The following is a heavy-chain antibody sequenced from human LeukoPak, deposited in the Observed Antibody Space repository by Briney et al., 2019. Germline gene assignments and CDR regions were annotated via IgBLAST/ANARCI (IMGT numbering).Heavy chain of an antibody. D-gene: IGHD3-16*01. Sequence: SETLSLTCAVYGGSFSGYYWSWIRQPPGKGLEWIGEINHSGSTNYNPSLKSRVTISVDTSKNQFSLKLSSVTAEDTAVYYCASNHYDYGDWWGQGTLVTVSS. CDR1: GGSFSGYY. J-gene: IGHJ4*02. CDR2: INHSGST. V-gene: IGHV4-34*01. CDR3: ASNHYDYGDW.